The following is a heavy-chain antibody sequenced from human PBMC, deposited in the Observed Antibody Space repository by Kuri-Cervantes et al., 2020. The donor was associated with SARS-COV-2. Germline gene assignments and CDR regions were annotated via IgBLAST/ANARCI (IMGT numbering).Heavy chain of an antibody. D-gene: IGHD2-2*01. V-gene: IGHV3-15*01. Sequence: GGSLRLSCAASGFTFSNAWMSWVRRAPGKGLEWVGRIKSKTDGGTTDYAAPVKGRFTISRDDSKNTLYLQMNSLKTEDTAVYYCTTPGCSSTSCYGPNVDYWGQGTLVTVSS. CDR1: GFTFSNAW. CDR2: IKSKTDGGTT. J-gene: IGHJ4*02. CDR3: TTPGCSSTSCYGPNVDY.